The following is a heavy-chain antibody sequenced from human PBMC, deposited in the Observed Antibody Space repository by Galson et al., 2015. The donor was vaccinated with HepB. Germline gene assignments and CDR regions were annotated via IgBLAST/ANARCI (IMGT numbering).Heavy chain of an antibody. CDR2: ISSSTTYT. D-gene: IGHD6-13*01. Sequence: SLRLSCAASGFTFSDYYMSWIRQAPGKGLEWLSYISSSTTYTNYADSVKGRFTISRDNAKNSLFLQMNSLRAEDTAVYYCAKIQRIEAAFSNCFDPWGQGTLVTVSS. CDR1: GFTFSDYY. J-gene: IGHJ5*02. V-gene: IGHV3-11*03. CDR3: AKIQRIEAAFSNCFDP.